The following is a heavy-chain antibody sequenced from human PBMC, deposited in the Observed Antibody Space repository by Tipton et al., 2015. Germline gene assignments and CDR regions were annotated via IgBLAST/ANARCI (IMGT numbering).Heavy chain of an antibody. V-gene: IGHV3-64D*08. CDR3: ARDVVGIPPESRDYFDY. CDR1: GFTLSRYA. Sequence: GSLRLSCSAAGFTLSRYAMNWVRQAPGKGLEYVSAITTNGYSTYYADSVRGRFTISRDNSKNTLYLQMSSLRAEDTAVYYCARDVVGIPPESRDYFDYWGQGTLVTVSS. D-gene: IGHD1-1*01. J-gene: IGHJ4*02. CDR2: ITTNGYST.